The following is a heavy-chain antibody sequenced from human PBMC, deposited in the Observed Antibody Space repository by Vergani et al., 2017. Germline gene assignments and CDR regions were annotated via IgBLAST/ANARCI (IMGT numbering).Heavy chain of an antibody. V-gene: IGHV4-59*08. CDR2: VSFRGDT. CDR1: GASVNSYY. J-gene: IGHJ4*02. Sequence: QVKLQESGPGLVKPSETLSLTCTVSGASVNSYYWSWIRQPPGKGLEWMGYVSFRGDTLYDPSVKGRMTISLNTSSNQFSLKLSSVTAADTAVYYCASLSGVYDYVWGSYRYYFDYWGQGTLVTVSS. CDR3: ASLSGVYDYVWGSYRYYFDY. D-gene: IGHD3-16*02.